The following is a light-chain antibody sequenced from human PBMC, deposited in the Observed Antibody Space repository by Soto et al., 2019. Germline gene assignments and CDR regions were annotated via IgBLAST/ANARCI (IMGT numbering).Light chain of an antibody. V-gene: IGKV1-27*01. CDR1: QGVSNF. Sequence: DIQMTQSPSSLSASVGVRVTITCRTSQGVSNFLAWYQQKPGKVPQLLIYAASTLQSGVPSRFGGSGSGTDFTLTISSLQPEDVATYYCQKYNNAPPRFGPGTKVEIK. J-gene: IGKJ3*01. CDR2: AAS. CDR3: QKYNNAPPR.